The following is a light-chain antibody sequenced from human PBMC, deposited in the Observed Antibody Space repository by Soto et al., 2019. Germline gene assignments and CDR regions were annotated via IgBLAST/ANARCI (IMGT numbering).Light chain of an antibody. CDR3: QHYGGPFT. CDR2: AAY. Sequence: EIVLTQSPGTLSLSPGESATLSCRASQSVSSSYLAWYQQKPGQPPRLLISAAYSRASANPGRFSGSGSGTAFTLTIRRLEPEDFAVYYCQHYGGPFTFGPGTKVDIK. J-gene: IGKJ3*01. CDR1: QSVSSSY. V-gene: IGKV3-20*01.